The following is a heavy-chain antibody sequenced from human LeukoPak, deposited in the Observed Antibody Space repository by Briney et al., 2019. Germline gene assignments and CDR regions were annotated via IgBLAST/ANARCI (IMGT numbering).Heavy chain of an antibody. J-gene: IGHJ5*02. CDR3: ARVTGYSNWFDP. D-gene: IGHD4-11*01. V-gene: IGHV1-69*05. CDR1: RGTFTSYS. CDR2: IVPIFGTT. Sequence: SVKVSCKASRGTFTSYSVSWVRQAPGHGLEWMGGIVPIFGTTDYAEKFKGRVTMTMDESTTIVYMELSSLRSEDTAVYYCARVTGYSNWFDPWGQGTLVTVSS.